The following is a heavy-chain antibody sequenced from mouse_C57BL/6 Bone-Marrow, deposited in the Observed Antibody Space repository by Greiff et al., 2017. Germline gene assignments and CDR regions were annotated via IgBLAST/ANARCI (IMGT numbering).Heavy chain of an antibody. J-gene: IGHJ1*03. V-gene: IGHV1-55*01. CDR3: AMDYGSPWYFEV. CDR1: GYTFTSYW. Sequence: QVQLQQPGAELVKPGASVKMSCKASGYTFTSYWITWVKQRPGQGLEWIGDIYPGSGSTNYNEKFKSKATLTVDTSSSTAYMQLSSLTSEDSAVYDCAMDYGSPWYFEVWGTGTTVTVSS. CDR2: IYPGSGST. D-gene: IGHD1-1*01.